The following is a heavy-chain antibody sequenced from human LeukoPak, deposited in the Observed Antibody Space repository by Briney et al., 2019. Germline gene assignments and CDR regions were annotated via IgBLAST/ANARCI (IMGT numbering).Heavy chain of an antibody. CDR3: AKTDIWSGYGMDV. V-gene: IGHV3-23*01. CDR1: GFTFSSYA. J-gene: IGHJ6*02. D-gene: IGHD3-3*01. Sequence: GGSLRLSCAASGFTFSSYAMSWVRQAPGKGLEWVSAISGSGGSTYYADSVKDRFTISRDNSKNTLYLQMNSLRAEDTAVYHCAKTDIWSGYGMDVWGQGTTVTVSS. CDR2: ISGSGGST.